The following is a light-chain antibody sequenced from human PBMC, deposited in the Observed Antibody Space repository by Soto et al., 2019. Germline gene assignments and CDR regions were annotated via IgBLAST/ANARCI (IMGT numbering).Light chain of an antibody. CDR2: SNN. V-gene: IGLV1-44*01. CDR3: AAWDDSLNGYV. CDR1: SSNIGSNT. J-gene: IGLJ1*01. Sequence: QSVLTQPPSASGTPGQRVTISCSGSSSNIGSNTVNWYQQLPGTAPKLLIYSNNQRPSGVPDRFSGSKYGTSASLAISGLQSENEDDYYCAAWDDSLNGYVFGTGTKLTVL.